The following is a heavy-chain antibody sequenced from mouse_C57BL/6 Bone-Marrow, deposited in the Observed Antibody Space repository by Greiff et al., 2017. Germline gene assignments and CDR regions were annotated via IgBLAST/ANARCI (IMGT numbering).Heavy chain of an antibody. Sequence: EVKVVESGGGLVKPGGSLKLSCAASGFTFSDYGMHWVRQAPEKGLEWVAYISSGSSTIYYADTVKGRFTISRDNAKNTQFLQMTSLRSEDTAMYYCARRYYGSREYYFDYWGQGTTLTVSS. V-gene: IGHV5-17*01. CDR2: ISSGSSTI. CDR3: ARRYYGSREYYFDY. J-gene: IGHJ2*01. CDR1: GFTFSDYG. D-gene: IGHD1-1*01.